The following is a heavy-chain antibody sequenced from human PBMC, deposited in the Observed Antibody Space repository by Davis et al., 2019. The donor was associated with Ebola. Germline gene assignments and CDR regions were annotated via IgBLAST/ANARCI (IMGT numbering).Heavy chain of an antibody. V-gene: IGHV4-59*01. D-gene: IGHD3-3*01. CDR2: IYYSGST. CDR3: ARSGAMYGVLIPSHFDY. Sequence: SETLSLTCTVSGGSISSYYWSWIRQPPGKGLEWIGYIYYSGSTNYNPSLKSRVTISVDTSKNQFSLELTSATAADTAVYYCARSGAMYGVLIPSHFDYWGQGTLVTVSP. J-gene: IGHJ4*02. CDR1: GGSISSYY.